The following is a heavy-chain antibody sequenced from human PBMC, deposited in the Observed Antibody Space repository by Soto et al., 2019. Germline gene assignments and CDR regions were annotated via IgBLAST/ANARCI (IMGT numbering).Heavy chain of an antibody. CDR3: AKGGVSVYDMDY. D-gene: IGHD3-16*01. CDR1: GFTFSSYG. V-gene: IGHV3-30*18. CDR2: ISYDGSNK. Sequence: QVQLAESGGGVVQPGRSLRLSCAASGFTFSSYGMHWVRQAPGKGLEWVAVISYDGSNKYYADSVKGRFTISRDNSKNTLYLQMNSLRAEDTAVYYCAKGGVSVYDMDYWGQGTLVTVSS. J-gene: IGHJ4*02.